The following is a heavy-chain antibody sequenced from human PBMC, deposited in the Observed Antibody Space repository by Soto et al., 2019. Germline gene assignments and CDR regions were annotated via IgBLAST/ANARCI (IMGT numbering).Heavy chain of an antibody. CDR3: ASYSTLDT. CDR2: IKEDGSEK. D-gene: IGHD5-18*01. Sequence: PGGPLRLSCDGTGFNLIPLWRRWVRQARGKGLEWRASIKEDGSEKIYVDSVTGRFPISRDSAKNSLHLQMNNLRAEDAAIYYCASYSTLDTWGQGAPVTVSS. CDR1: GFNLIPLW. J-gene: IGHJ5*02. V-gene: IGHV3-7*03.